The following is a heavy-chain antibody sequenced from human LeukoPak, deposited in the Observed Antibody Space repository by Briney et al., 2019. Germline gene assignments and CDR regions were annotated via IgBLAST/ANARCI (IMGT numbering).Heavy chain of an antibody. Sequence: PWEPLSLTCSVSGGSISSGGYFWSWIRQHPGEGVEGIGYIYYSGRTYYHPSLTSRVTISVDTSKHQYSLKLSSVTAADTAVYYCASGNLGDYGRDPFDLRRQAAMPT. CDR2: IYYSGRT. J-gene: IGHJ3*01. D-gene: IGHD4-17*01. CDR3: ASGNLGDYGRDPFDL. V-gene: IGHV4-31*03. CDR1: GGSISSGGYF.